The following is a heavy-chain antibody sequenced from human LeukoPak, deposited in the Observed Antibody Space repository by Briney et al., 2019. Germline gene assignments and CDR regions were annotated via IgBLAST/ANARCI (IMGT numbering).Heavy chain of an antibody. CDR3: AREEDSSGYYGSYDYGMDV. CDR2: ISSSSSTI. D-gene: IGHD3-22*01. CDR1: GFTFSSYS. J-gene: IGHJ6*02. Sequence: PGGSLRLSCAASGFTFSSYSMNWVRQAPEKGLEWVSYISSSSSTIYYADSVKGRFTISRDNAKNSLYLQMNSLRAEDTAVYYCAREEDSSGYYGSYDYGMDVWGQGTTVTVSS. V-gene: IGHV3-48*01.